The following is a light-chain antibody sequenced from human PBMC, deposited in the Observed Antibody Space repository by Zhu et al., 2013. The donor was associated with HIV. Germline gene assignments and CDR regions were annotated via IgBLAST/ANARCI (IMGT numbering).Light chain of an antibody. J-gene: IGLJ2*01. CDR1: SSNIGAGYD. V-gene: IGLV1-40*01. CDR2: GNS. Sequence: QSVLTQPPSVSGAPGQRVTISCTGSSSNIGAGYDVHWYQQLPGTAPKLLIYGNSNRPSGVPDRFSGSKSGTSASLAITGLQAEDEADLYCQSYDSSLSGSVFGGGTKLTV. CDR3: QSYDSSLSGSV.